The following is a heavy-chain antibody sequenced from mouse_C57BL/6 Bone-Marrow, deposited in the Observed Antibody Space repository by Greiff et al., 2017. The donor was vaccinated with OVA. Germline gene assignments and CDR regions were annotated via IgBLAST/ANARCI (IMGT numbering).Heavy chain of an antibody. CDR3: ARWGYYGSMAWFAY. J-gene: IGHJ3*01. Sequence: QVQLQQSGAELVKPGASVKISCKASGYAFSSYWMNWVKQRPGKGLEWIGQIYPGDGDTNYNGKFKGKATLTADKSSSTAYMQLSSLTSEDSAVYFCARWGYYGSMAWFAYWGQGTLVTVSA. CDR2: IYPGDGDT. V-gene: IGHV1-80*01. CDR1: GYAFSSYW. D-gene: IGHD1-1*01.